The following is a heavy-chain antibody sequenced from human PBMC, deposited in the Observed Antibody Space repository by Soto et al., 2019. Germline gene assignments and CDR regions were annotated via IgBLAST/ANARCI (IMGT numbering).Heavy chain of an antibody. J-gene: IGHJ5*02. V-gene: IGHV4-59*01. CDR2: IYYSGST. CDR3: ARVRYDILTGYYNWFDP. Sequence: TSETLSLTCTVSGGSISSYYWSWIRQPPGKGLEWIGYIYYSGSTNYNPSLKSRVTISVDTSKNQFSLKLSSVTAADTAVYYCARVRYDILTGYYNWFDPWGQGTLVTVSS. CDR1: GGSISSYY. D-gene: IGHD3-9*01.